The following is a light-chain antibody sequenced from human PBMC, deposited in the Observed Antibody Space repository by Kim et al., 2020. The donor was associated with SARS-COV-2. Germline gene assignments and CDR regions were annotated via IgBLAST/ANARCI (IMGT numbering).Light chain of an antibody. V-gene: IGLV3-19*01. J-gene: IGLJ2*01. Sequence: ALGQTVRITCQGESLRRDYASWFQQKPGQAPLLVIYGKGNRPSGIPDRFSGSNSGDTASLTITGAQAEDEADYYCNSRDTSGYRVVFGGGTQLTVL. CDR3: NSRDTSGYRVV. CDR1: SLRRDY. CDR2: GKG.